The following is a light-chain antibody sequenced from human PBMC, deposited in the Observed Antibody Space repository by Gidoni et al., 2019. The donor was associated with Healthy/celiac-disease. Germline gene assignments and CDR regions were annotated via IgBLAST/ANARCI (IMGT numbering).Light chain of an antibody. J-gene: IGKJ1*01. CDR3: QQSYSTPKT. CDR2: AAY. V-gene: IGKV1-39*01. CDR1: QSICSY. Sequence: SSPSASVGDRVTITCRARQSICSYLNWYQQKPGKAPKLLIYAAYSLQSGVPSRFSGSGSGTDFTLTISSLQPEDFATYYCQQSYSTPKTFGQGTKVEIK.